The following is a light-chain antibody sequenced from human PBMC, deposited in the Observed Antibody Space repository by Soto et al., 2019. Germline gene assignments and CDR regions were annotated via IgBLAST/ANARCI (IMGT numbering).Light chain of an antibody. Sequence: DIQMTQSPSSLSASVGDRVTITCRASQEISNSLAWHQQKAGKVPKLLIYATSTLQSGVPSRFSGRASGTDFTLTISSLQPEDVATYYCQKYNSAPLTFGGGTRVEIK. CDR2: ATS. CDR3: QKYNSAPLT. J-gene: IGKJ4*01. V-gene: IGKV1-27*01. CDR1: QEISNS.